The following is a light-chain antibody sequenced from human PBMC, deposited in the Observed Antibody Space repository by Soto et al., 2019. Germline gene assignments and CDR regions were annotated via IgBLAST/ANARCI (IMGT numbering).Light chain of an antibody. V-gene: IGKV1-5*01. J-gene: IGKJ1*01. Sequence: DIQVTQSPPTLSASVGDRVTITFRARQTISTWMAWYQQKPGKAPKLLVYDASTLQSGVASRFSGSGSGTEFTLIISGLQPDDSATYYCQQYTNTNNPWMFGQGTKV. CDR2: DAS. CDR3: QQYTNTNNPWM. CDR1: QTISTW.